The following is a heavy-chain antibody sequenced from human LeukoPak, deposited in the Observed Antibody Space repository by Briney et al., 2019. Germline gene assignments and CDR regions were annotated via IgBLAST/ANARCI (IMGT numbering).Heavy chain of an antibody. V-gene: IGHV3-23*05. CDR1: EFIFSDYA. CDR3: AKFEGATIPGWFNDY. J-gene: IGHJ4*02. CDR2: IDKTTYPT. Sequence: GGSLRLSCAAPEFIFSDYAMGWVRQAPGKGLEWVSTIDKTTYPTFYADSVKGRFTISRDNSKNTLYLQMNSLRTEDTAVYFCAKFEGATIPGWFNDYWGQGILVTVSS. D-gene: IGHD6-19*01.